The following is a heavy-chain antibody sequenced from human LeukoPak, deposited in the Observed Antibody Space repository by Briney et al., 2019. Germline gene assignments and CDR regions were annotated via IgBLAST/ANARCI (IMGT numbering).Heavy chain of an antibody. V-gene: IGHV1-2*02. D-gene: IGHD4-11*01. Sequence: ASVKVSCKASGYTFTGYYMHWVRQAPGQGLEWMGWINPNSGGTNYAQKFQGRATMTRDTSISTAYMELSRLRSDDTAVYYCARDHTVTTYYYYYYYMDVWGKGTTVTVSS. CDR1: GYTFTGYY. J-gene: IGHJ6*03. CDR2: INPNSGGT. CDR3: ARDHTVTTYYYYYYYMDV.